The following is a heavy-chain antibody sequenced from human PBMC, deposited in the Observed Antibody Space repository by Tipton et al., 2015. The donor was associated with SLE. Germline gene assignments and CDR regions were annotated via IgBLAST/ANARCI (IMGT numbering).Heavy chain of an antibody. V-gene: IGHV4-34*01. J-gene: IGHJ3*02. Sequence: TLSLTCAVSGGSFSGYSWSWIRQPPGKGLEWIGKINHSGSTNYNSSLKSRVTISVDTSKNQFSLKLSSVTAADTAVYYCARWKRWLQSDAFDIWGQGTMVTVSS. D-gene: IGHD5-24*01. CDR2: INHSGST. CDR1: GGSFSGYS. CDR3: ARWKRWLQSDAFDI.